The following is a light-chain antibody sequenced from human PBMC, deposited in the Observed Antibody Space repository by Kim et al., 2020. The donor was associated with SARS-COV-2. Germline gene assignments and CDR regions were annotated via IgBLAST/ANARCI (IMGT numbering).Light chain of an antibody. CDR3: QQYIGYPRT. CDR2: AAS. Sequence: SASLGDSGTITCRASHDINNYLVWLQQKPGKAPQPLIYAASVLYRGVPSRFSGSGSGTDFTLTISNLQAEDFATYYCQQYIGYPRTFGQGTKLEI. V-gene: IGKV1-16*01. CDR1: HDINNY. J-gene: IGKJ2*01.